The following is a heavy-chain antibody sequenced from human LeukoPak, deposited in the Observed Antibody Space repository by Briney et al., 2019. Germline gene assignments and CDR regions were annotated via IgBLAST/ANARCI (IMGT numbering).Heavy chain of an antibody. J-gene: IGHJ5*02. D-gene: IGHD3-16*01. CDR1: GGSISSSSYY. CDR3: AGHVQYDYVWGSYRRFDP. V-gene: IGHV4-39*01. Sequence: PSETLSLTCTVSGGSISSSSYYWGWIRQPPGKGLEWIGSIYYSGSTYYNPSLKSRVTISVDTSKNQLSLKLSSVTAADTAVYYCAGHVQYDYVWGSYRRFDPWGQGTLVTVSS. CDR2: IYYSGST.